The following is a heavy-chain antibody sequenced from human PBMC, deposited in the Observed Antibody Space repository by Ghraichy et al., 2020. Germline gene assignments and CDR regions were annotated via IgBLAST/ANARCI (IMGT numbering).Heavy chain of an antibody. V-gene: IGHV3-30*04. Sequence: GGSLRLSCAASGITFSNSHMHWVRQAPGKGLEWVALMPYDGGNKQYADYVKGRFTISRDNSKSTLYLQMDSLKPEDTAVYYCTREGYSSGRAACFDYWGQGTLVTVSS. CDR1: GITFSNSH. D-gene: IGHD6-19*01. CDR3: TREGYSSGRAACFDY. CDR2: MPYDGGNK. J-gene: IGHJ4*02.